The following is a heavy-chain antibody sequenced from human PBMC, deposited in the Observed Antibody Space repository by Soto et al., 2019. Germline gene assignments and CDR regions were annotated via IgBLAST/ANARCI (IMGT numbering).Heavy chain of an antibody. Sequence: GGSLELCCESCGFTVKDYSMDWVRQAPEKGLEWVSSISSSGTYIYYADSVKGRFAISRDNANNVMYLQMDTLRAEDTAVYYCVRAGHVFDVHYYGMDLWGQGTTVTVSS. CDR3: VRAGHVFDVHYYGMDL. D-gene: IGHD3-10*01. CDR1: GFTVKDYS. J-gene: IGHJ6*02. CDR2: ISSSGTYI. V-gene: IGHV3-21*01.